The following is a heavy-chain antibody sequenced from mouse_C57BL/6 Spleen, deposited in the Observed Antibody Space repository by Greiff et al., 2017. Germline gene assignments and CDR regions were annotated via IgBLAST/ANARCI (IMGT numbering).Heavy chain of an antibody. J-gene: IGHJ4*01. CDR2: ISSGSSTI. CDR3: ARYDYDENYYAMDY. CDR1: GFTFSDYG. Sequence: EVQLVESGGGLVKPGGSLKLSCAASGFTFSDYGMHWVRQAPEKGLEWVAYISSGSSTIYYADTVKGRFTISRDNAKNTLFLQMTSLRSEDTAMYYCARYDYDENYYAMDYWGQGTSVTVSS. D-gene: IGHD2-4*01. V-gene: IGHV5-17*01.